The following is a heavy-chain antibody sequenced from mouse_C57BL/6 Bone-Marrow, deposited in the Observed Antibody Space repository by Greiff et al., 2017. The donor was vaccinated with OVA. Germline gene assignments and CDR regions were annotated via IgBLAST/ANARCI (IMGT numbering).Heavy chain of an antibody. CDR3: TTWGGLLPAMDY. Sequence: EVQLQQSGAELVRPGASVKLSCTASGFNIKDDYMHWVKQRPEQGLEWIGWIDPENGDTEYASKFQGKATITADTSSNTAYLQLSSLTSEDTAVYYCTTWGGLLPAMDYWGQGTSVTVSS. D-gene: IGHD2-3*01. V-gene: IGHV14-4*01. CDR1: GFNIKDDY. CDR2: IDPENGDT. J-gene: IGHJ4*01.